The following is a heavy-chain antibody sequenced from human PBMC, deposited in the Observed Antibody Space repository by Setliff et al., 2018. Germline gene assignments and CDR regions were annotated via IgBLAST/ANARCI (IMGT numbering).Heavy chain of an antibody. V-gene: IGHV5-51*01. CDR3: ARRDNYYDSTGYSYYFDD. D-gene: IGHD3-22*01. J-gene: IGHJ4*02. Sequence: GESLKISCKASGYRFTSQWIAWVRQTPGRGLEWMGIIYPADSDTTYSPSFQGQVTISVDKSLSTAYLQWSSLKASDSGKYYCARRDNYYDSTGYSYYFDDWGQGTLVTVSS. CDR2: IYPADSDT. CDR1: GYRFTSQW.